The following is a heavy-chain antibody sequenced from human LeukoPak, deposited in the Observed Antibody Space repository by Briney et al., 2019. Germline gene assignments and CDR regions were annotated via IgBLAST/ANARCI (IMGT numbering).Heavy chain of an antibody. Sequence: CLRLPCAASRFTFNNYAMRWGRQAPGKSLRGGSGISWNMGSIGYADSVKCRFTISRDNDKTSLYVQMNSLRPEDTAVYYCAKVPLPMIVVVNWEDYWGQGTLVTVSS. CDR2: ISWNMGSI. CDR3: AKVPLPMIVVVNWEDY. CDR1: RFTFNNYA. V-gene: IGHV3-9*01. D-gene: IGHD3-22*01. J-gene: IGHJ4*02.